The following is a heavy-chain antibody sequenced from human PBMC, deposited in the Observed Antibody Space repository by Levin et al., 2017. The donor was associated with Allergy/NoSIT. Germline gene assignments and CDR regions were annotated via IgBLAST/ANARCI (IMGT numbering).Heavy chain of an antibody. CDR3: ARFGNPRAGRLREGDMDV. D-gene: IGHD3-16*01. V-gene: IGHV3-66*02. J-gene: IGHJ6*03. CDR2: IYRGGST. CDR1: GFIVSDNY. Sequence: RGESLKISCEVSGFIVSDNYMSWVRQAPGKGPEWVSVIYRGGSTYYADSVKGRFTISRDDSKNMLYLQMNSLRAEDTAVYYCARFGNPRAGRLREGDMDVWGKGATVSVSS.